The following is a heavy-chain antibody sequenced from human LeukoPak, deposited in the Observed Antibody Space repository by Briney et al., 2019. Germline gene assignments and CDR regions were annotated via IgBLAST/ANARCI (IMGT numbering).Heavy chain of an antibody. CDR1: GSSISGYK. CDR2: IYASGST. D-gene: IGHD1-26*01. CDR3: ARGIVGATASDY. J-gene: IGHJ4*02. V-gene: IGHV4-4*07. Sequence: SETLSLTCTVSGSSISGYKWSWIRQPAGKGLEWIGRIYASGSTDYNPSLKSRVTMLVDTSRSQFLLMLSSVTAADTAVYYCARGIVGATASDYWGRGAVVIASS.